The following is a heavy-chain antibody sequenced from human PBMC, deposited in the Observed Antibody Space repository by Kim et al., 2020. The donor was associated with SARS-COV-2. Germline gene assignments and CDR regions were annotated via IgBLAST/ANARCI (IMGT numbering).Heavy chain of an antibody. CDR3: ASADYADYYFDY. Sequence: GGSLRLSCAASGFTFSNYNMNWVRQAPGKGLEWVSSISSSSTYIYYADSVKGRFTISRDNAKNSLSLQMNNLRAEDTAIYYCASADYADYYFDYWGQGTLVTVSS. CDR1: GFTFSNYN. J-gene: IGHJ4*02. CDR2: ISSSSTYI. D-gene: IGHD4-17*01. V-gene: IGHV3-21*01.